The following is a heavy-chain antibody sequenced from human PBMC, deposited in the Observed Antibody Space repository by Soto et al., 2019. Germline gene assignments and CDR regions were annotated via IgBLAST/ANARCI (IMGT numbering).Heavy chain of an antibody. D-gene: IGHD3-10*01. CDR2: IYYSGST. Sequence: QLQLQESGPGLVKPSETLSLTCTVSGGSISSSSYYWGWIRQPPGKGLEWIGRIYYSGSTYYNPSLKSRVTISVDPSKKQFSRKLGSVTAADPAVYYCATLWGQDWGQGTLVTVSS. V-gene: IGHV4-39*01. CDR3: ATLWGQD. J-gene: IGHJ4*02. CDR1: GGSISSSSYY.